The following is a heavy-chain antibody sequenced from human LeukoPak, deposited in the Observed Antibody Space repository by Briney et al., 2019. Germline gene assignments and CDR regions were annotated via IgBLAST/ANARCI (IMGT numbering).Heavy chain of an antibody. CDR1: GFTFSSYS. CDR3: ARGRSSSWYPPRSFDY. V-gene: IGHV3-48*02. J-gene: IGHJ4*02. CDR2: ISSSSTI. Sequence: PGGSLRLSCAASGFTFSSYSMNWVRQAPGKGLEWVSYISSSSTIYYADSVKGRFTISRDNAKNSLYLQMNSLRDEDTAVYYCARGRSSSWYPPRSFDYWGQGTLVTVSS. D-gene: IGHD6-13*01.